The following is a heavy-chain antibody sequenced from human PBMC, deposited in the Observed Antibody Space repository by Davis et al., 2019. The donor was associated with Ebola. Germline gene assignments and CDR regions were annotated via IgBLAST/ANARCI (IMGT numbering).Heavy chain of an antibody. J-gene: IGHJ6*02. Sequence: SETLSLTCAVSGGSISSSNWWSWVRQPPGKGLEWIGEIYHSGSTNYNPSLKSRVTISVDKSKNQFSLKLSSVTAADTAVYYCASGAYCSSTSCYGYYYYGMDVWGQGTTVTVSS. CDR3: ASGAYCSSTSCYGYYYYGMDV. D-gene: IGHD2-2*01. CDR2: IYHSGST. CDR1: GGSISSSNW. V-gene: IGHV4-4*02.